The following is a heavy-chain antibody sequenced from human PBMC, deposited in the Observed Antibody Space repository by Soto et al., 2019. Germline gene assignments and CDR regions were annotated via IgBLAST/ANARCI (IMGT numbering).Heavy chain of an antibody. Sequence: QVQLVQSGAEVKKPGSSVKVSCKASGGTFSSYAISWVRQAPGQGLEWMGGIIPIFGTANYAQKFQGRVTITADESTSTAYMELSSLRSXXTAVXXCAXVVTXXXXXXYWYFDLWGRGTLVTVSS. V-gene: IGHV1-69*12. CDR1: GGTFSSYA. J-gene: IGHJ2*01. CDR3: AXVVTXXXXXXYWYFDL. CDR2: IIPIFGTA.